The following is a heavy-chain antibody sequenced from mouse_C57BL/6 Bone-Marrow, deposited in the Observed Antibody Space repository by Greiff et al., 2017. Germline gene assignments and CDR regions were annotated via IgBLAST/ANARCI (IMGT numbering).Heavy chain of an antibody. V-gene: IGHV1-55*01. J-gene: IGHJ2*01. Sequence: VQLQQPGAELVKPGASVKMSCKASGYTFTSYWITWVKQRPGQGLEWIGDIYPTSGRTNYNEKFKSKAILTVDTSSNTAYMQLSRLTSEDFAVFFCARSGPLGRIFDYWGQGTTLTVSS. CDR3: ARSGPLGRIFDY. CDR2: IYPTSGRT. CDR1: GYTFTSYW. D-gene: IGHD4-1*01.